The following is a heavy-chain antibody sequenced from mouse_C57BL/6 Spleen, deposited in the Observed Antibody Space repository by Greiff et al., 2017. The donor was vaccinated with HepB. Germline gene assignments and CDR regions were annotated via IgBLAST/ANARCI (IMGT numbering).Heavy chain of an antibody. Sequence: EVQLVESGGGLVKPGGSLKLSCAASGFTFSSYAMSWVRQTPEKRLEWVATISDGGSYTYYPDNVKGRFTISRDNAKNNLYLQMSHLKSEDTAMYYCAREGGHFDVWGTGTTVTVSS. CDR3: AREGGHFDV. V-gene: IGHV5-4*01. J-gene: IGHJ1*03. CDR2: ISDGGSYT. CDR1: GFTFSSYA.